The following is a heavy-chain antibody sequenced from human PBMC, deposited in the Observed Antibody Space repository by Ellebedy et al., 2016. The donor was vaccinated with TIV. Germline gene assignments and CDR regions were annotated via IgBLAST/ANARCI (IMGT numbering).Heavy chain of an antibody. D-gene: IGHD3-22*01. CDR2: IRFDGNNA. CDR1: GFTLRRNG. CDR3: AKVGYYYDSSGADAEYFHH. J-gene: IGHJ1*01. V-gene: IGHV3-30*02. Sequence: GGSLRLSCAASGFTLRRNGMSWVRQAPGKGLEWVAFIRFDGNNAYYADSAKGRFTISRDNSKNTLYLQMNSLRAEDTAVYYCAKVGYYYDSSGADAEYFHHWGQGAQVTVFS.